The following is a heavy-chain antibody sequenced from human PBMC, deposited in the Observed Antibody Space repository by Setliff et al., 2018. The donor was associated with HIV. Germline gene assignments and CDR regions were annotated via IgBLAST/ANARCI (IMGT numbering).Heavy chain of an antibody. CDR3: ARHNRVWSGESAFDI. CDR1: GFTFSSYL. Sequence: GESLKISCAASGFTFSSYLMSWVRQAPGKGMVWVANIKKDGSEKYYVDSVKGRFTISRDNAKNSLYLQMNSLRADDKAVYYCARHNRVWSGESAFDIWGQGTMVTVSS. D-gene: IGHD3-3*01. V-gene: IGHV3-7*01. J-gene: IGHJ3*02. CDR2: IKKDGSEK.